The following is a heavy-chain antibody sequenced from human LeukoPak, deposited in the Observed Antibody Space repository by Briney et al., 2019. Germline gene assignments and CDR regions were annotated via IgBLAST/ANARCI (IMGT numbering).Heavy chain of an antibody. J-gene: IGHJ6*02. CDR2: IYSGGST. D-gene: IGHD3-16*01. CDR1: GFTLSSNY. Sequence: GGSLRLSCAASGFTLSSNYMSWVRQAPGKGLEWGSVIYSGGSTYYADSVKGRFTISRDNSKNTLYLQMNSLRAEDTAVYYCARDPPTEYDYVWGSFLMDVWGQGTTVTVSS. CDR3: ARDPPTEYDYVWGSFLMDV. V-gene: IGHV3-66*01.